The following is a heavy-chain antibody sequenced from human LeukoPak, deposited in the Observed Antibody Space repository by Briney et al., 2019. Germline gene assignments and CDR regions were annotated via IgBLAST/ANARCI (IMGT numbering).Heavy chain of an antibody. CDR1: GGSISSYY. V-gene: IGHV4-59*08. CDR3: ASGGSGKNLYGMDV. Sequence: SETLSLTCTVSGGSISSYYWSWILQPPGKGLEWIGYIYYSGSTNYNPSLKSRVTISVDTSKNQFSLKLSSVTAADTAVYYCASGGSGKNLYGMDVWGQGTTVTVSS. CDR2: IYYSGST. D-gene: IGHD3-10*01. J-gene: IGHJ6*02.